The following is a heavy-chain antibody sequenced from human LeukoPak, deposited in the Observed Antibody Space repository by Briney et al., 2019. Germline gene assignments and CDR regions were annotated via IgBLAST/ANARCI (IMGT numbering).Heavy chain of an antibody. J-gene: IGHJ4*02. CDR2: INWNGGST. V-gene: IGHV3-20*04. CDR1: GFTFDDYG. CDR3: ARGPYYYDRSGYFDY. D-gene: IGHD3-22*01. Sequence: PGGSLRLSCAASGFTFDDYGMSWVRQAPGKGLEWVSGINWNGGSTYYADSVKGRFTISRDNSKNTLYPQMNSLRAEDTAVYYCARGPYYYDRSGYFDYWGQGTLVTVSS.